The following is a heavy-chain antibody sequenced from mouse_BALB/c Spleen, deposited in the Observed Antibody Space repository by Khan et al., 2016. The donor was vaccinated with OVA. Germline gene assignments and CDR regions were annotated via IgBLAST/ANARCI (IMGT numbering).Heavy chain of an antibody. Sequence: QVQLQQSGPELVKPGASVRISCKASDYTFTSYYIHWVQQRPGQGLEWIGWINPGNITNNYTERFKGKATLPAAQSSRTAYMHLRTLPSEDSAVYFCARGGYWAFAYWGQGTLVTVSA. D-gene: IGHD2-3*01. CDR1: DYTFTSYY. CDR2: INPGNITN. V-gene: IGHV1S56*01. J-gene: IGHJ3*01. CDR3: ARGGYWAFAY.